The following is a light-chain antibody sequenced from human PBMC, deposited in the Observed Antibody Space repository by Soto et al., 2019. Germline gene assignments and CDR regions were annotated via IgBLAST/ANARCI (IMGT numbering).Light chain of an antibody. J-gene: IGKJ2*01. V-gene: IGKV1-5*01. Sequence: DIQMTQSPTTLSASMGDRVTITCRASQTVTKYLAWYQQKPGEAPKLLISDASTLESGVPSRFSGSGSGTEFTLTITSLQPDDLATYYCQQYNTYVYTFGHGTKLEFK. CDR1: QTVTKY. CDR3: QQYNTYVYT. CDR2: DAS.